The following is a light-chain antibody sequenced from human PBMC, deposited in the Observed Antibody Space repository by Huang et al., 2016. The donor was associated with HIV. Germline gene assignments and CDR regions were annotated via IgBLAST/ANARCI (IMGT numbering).Light chain of an antibody. V-gene: IGKV3-11*01. CDR1: QSVNTY. CDR2: DAA. J-gene: IGKJ4*01. Sequence: EIVLTQSPATLSLSPGERATLSCRASQSVNTYLAWYQQKPGPAPRLLIFDAATRATGIPARFSGSGSGTDFTLTISSLEPEDFAVYFCQQRTDWLTFGGGTKVEIK. CDR3: QQRTDWLT.